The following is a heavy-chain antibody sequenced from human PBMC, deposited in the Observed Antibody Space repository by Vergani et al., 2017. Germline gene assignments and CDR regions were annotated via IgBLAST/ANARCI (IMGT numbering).Heavy chain of an antibody. CDR3: AKVPSIIVGAINFDY. CDR1: GFTFSSYA. V-gene: IGHV3-23*01. J-gene: IGHJ4*02. D-gene: IGHD1-26*01. Sequence: EVQLLESGGGLVQPGGSLRLSCAASGFTFSSYAMSWVRQAPGKGLEWVSAIRGSGGSTYYADSVKGRFTISRDNSKNTLYLQMNSLRAEDTAVYYCAKVPSIIVGAINFDYWGQGTLVTVSS. CDR2: IRGSGGST.